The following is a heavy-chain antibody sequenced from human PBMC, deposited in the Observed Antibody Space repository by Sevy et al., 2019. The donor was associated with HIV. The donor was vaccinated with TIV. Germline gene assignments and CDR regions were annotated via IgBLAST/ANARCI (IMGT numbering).Heavy chain of an antibody. CDR3: ARPGIAAAGDY. D-gene: IGHD6-13*01. V-gene: IGHV3-9*01. CDR1: GFTFDDYA. Sequence: GGSLRLSCAASGFTFDDYAMHWVRQAPGKGLEWVSGISWNSGSIGYADSVKGRFTISRDNAKNSLYLQMNSLRAEDTALYYCARPGIAAAGDYWGQGTLVTVSS. J-gene: IGHJ4*02. CDR2: ISWNSGSI.